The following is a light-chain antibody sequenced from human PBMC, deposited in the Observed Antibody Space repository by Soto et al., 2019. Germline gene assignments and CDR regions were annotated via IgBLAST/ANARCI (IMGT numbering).Light chain of an antibody. Sequence: IQLTQSPSSLSASVGYRVTITCRASQGINSFLAWYQQKPGQAPKLLIYSDYKLKSVFPSRFSGSGSGTDFTLTLSSLQPDEFASYYCQQLDTFGQGTKLEI. CDR2: SDY. CDR3: QQLDT. V-gene: IGKV1-9*01. CDR1: QGINSF. J-gene: IGKJ2*01.